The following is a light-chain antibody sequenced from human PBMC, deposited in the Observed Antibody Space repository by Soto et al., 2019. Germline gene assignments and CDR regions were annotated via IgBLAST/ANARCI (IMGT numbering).Light chain of an antibody. CDR2: AAS. V-gene: IGKV1-39*01. J-gene: IGKJ1*01. CDR1: QGISSY. CDR3: QQTYSIPLT. Sequence: DIQMTQSPSSLSASVGDRVTISCRASQGISSYLDWYQHKPGKAPKLLIYAASSLHSGVPSRFTGSGSGTDFTLTISSLQPEDFATYYCQQTYSIPLTFGQGTKVDIK.